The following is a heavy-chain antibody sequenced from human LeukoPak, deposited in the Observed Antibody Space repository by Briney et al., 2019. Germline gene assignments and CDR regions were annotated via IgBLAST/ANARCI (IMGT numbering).Heavy chain of an antibody. J-gene: IGHJ2*01. CDR1: GGSISSYY. CDR3: ARVPSGVTTGAWYFDL. V-gene: IGHV4-59*12. CDR2: IYYSGST. Sequence: SETLSLTCTVSGGSISSYYWSWIRQPPGKGLEWIGYIYYSGSTNYNPSLESRVTISVDTSKNQFSLKLSSVTAADTAVYYCARVPSGVTTGAWYFDLWGRGTLVTVSS. D-gene: IGHD4-17*01.